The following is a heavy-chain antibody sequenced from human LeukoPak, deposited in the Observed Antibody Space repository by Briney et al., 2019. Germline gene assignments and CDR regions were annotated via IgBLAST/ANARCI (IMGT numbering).Heavy chain of an antibody. CDR1: GYTFTNYN. D-gene: IGHD2-2*01. Sequence: GASVKVSCTASGYTFTNYNINWLRQTTGQGLEWMGWMNPKSGDTGYAQKFQGRVTITRDTSITTASMELSSLRSDDTAVYYCARGVPVPAAIGNWFDPWGQGTLVTVSS. J-gene: IGHJ5*02. CDR3: ARGVPVPAAIGNWFDP. CDR2: MNPKSGDT. V-gene: IGHV1-8*01.